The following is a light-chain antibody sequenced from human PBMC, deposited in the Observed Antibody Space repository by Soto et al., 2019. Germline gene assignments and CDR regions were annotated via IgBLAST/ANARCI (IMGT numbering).Light chain of an antibody. CDR3: QQYFDVPFT. V-gene: IGKV4-1*01. CDR1: QSVLFSAKNRNY. J-gene: IGKJ4*01. CDR2: WAS. Sequence: DIVMTQSPDSLAVSLGERATINCKSSQSVLFSAKNRNYLAWYQQKPGQPPQLIIYWASTRESGVPERFSGSWSGTDFTLTISSLEAEDVAFYWCQQYFDVPFTFGGGTKVDI.